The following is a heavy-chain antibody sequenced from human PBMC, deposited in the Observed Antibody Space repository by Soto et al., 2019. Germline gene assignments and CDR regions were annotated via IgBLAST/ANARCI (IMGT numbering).Heavy chain of an antibody. CDR3: AIEWGYNYGYYFSLCC. J-gene: IGHJ4*02. Sequence: GGSLRLSCAASGFTFSSYWMHWVGQAPGKGLVWVSRINTDGSSTTYADSVKGRFTISRDNAKNTPYLQMNSLRAEDTAVYYCAIEWGYNYGYYFSLCCRGQGSPVTVSS. CDR1: GFTFSSYW. CDR2: INTDGSST. V-gene: IGHV3-74*01. D-gene: IGHD5-18*01.